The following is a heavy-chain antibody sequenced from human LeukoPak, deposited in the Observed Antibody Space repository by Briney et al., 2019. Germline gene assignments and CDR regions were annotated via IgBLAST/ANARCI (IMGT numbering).Heavy chain of an antibody. CDR1: GGSFSGYY. CDR3: ARGTRGI. CDR2: INHSGST. Sequence: SETLSLTCAVYGGSFSGYYWSWIRQPPGKGLEWIGEINHSGSTNYNPSLESRVTISVDTSKSQFSLKLSSVTAADTAVYYCARGTRGIWGQGTLVTVSS. J-gene: IGHJ4*02. V-gene: IGHV4-34*01.